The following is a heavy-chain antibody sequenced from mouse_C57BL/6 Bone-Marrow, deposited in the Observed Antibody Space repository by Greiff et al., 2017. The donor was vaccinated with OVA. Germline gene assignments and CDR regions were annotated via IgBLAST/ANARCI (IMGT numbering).Heavy chain of an antibody. CDR3: AKSGSSGYFDV. CDR2: IWRGGST. D-gene: IGHD1-1*01. V-gene: IGHV2-5*01. J-gene: IGHJ1*03. Sequence: VQRVESGPGLVQPSQSLSITCTVSGFSLTSYGVHWVRQSPGKGLEWLGVIWRGGSTDYNAAFMSRLSITKDNSKSQVFFNMNSLQADDTAIYYCAKSGSSGYFDVWGRGTAVTVTA. CDR1: GFSLTSYG.